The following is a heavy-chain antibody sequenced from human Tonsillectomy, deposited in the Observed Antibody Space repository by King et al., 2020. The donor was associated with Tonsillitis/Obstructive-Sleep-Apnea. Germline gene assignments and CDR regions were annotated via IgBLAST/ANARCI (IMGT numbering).Heavy chain of an antibody. CDR2: INWNGGST. V-gene: IGHV3-20*04. J-gene: IGHJ4*02. CDR3: ARAGGFEVATDFDY. CDR1: GFTFDDYG. Sequence: VQLVESGGGVVRPGGSLRLSCAASGFTFDDYGMSWVRQAPGKGLEWVSGINWNGGSTGYADSVKGRFTISRDNAKNSLYLQMNSLRAGDTALSYCARAGGFEVATDFDYWGQGTLVTVSS. D-gene: IGHD2-15*01.